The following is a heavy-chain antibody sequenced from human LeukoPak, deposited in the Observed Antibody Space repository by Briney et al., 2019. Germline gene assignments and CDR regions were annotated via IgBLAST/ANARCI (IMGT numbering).Heavy chain of an antibody. CDR3: ARDPSYYDILTGYTFDAFDI. J-gene: IGHJ3*02. V-gene: IGHV3-7*01. Sequence: PGGSLRLSCAASGFTFSSYWMSWVRQAPGKGLEWVANIKQDGSEKYYVDSVKGRFTISRDNAKNSLYLQMNSLRAEDTAVYYCARDPSYYDILTGYTFDAFDIWGQGTMVTVSS. CDR1: GFTFSSYW. D-gene: IGHD3-9*01. CDR2: IKQDGSEK.